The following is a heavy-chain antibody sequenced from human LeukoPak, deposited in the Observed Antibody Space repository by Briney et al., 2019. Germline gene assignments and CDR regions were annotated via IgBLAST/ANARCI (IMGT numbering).Heavy chain of an antibody. J-gene: IGHJ6*02. CDR1: GYTFTSYG. CDR3: ARSKGRRTSGYNHYYAMDV. CDR2: ISAYNGNT. V-gene: IGHV1-18*01. D-gene: IGHD3-22*01. Sequence: ASVKVSCKASGYTFTSYGISWVRQAPGQGLEWMGWISAYNGNTNYAQKLQGRVTMTTDTSTSTAYMELRSLRSDDTAVYYCARSKGRRTSGYNHYYAMDVWGQGTTVTVS.